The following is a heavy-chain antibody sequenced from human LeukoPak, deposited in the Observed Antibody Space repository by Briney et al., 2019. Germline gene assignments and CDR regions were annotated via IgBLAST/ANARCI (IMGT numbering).Heavy chain of an antibody. J-gene: IGHJ6*02. CDR2: INPNSGDT. V-gene: IGHV1-2*02. D-gene: IGHD3-9*01. CDR3: ARERILTGYYKGLCYFFGMDV. CDR1: GYTFTYYY. Sequence: ASVKLSCKASGYTFTYYYMHWVRQAPGQGLEWMGWINPNSGDTNYAQKFQVRVTMTRDTSISTAYMELSKLKSDDTAVYYCARERILTGYYKGLCYFFGMDVWGQGTTVTVSS.